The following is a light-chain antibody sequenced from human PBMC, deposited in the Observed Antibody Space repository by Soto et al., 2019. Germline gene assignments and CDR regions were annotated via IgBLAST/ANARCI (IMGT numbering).Light chain of an antibody. Sequence: QSALAQPASVSGSPGQSITISCTGTSSDVGAYNYVSWYHQHHPGKAPELIIYDVTDRPSGVSTSFSGCKSGNTASLTISGLQAEDEGDYYCSSYTTINTVICGGGTKLTVL. V-gene: IGLV2-14*01. CDR2: DVT. CDR3: SSYTTINTVI. CDR1: SSDVGAYNY. J-gene: IGLJ2*01.